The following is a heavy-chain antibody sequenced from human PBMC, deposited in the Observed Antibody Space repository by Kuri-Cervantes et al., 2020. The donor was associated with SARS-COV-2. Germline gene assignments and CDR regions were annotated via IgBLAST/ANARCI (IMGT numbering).Heavy chain of an antibody. V-gene: IGHV4-38-2*01. J-gene: IGHJ2*01. CDR1: GYSNSSGYY. D-gene: IGHD3-16*01. Sequence: GSLRLSCAVSGYSNSSGYYWGWIRQPPGKGLEWIGSIYHSGSTYYNPSLKSRVTISVDTSKNQFSLKLSSVTAADTAVYYCARRTVGHFDLWGRGTLVTVSS. CDR2: IYHSGST. CDR3: ARRTVGHFDL.